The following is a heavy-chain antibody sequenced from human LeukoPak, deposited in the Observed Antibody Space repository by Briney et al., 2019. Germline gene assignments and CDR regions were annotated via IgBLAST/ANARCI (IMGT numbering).Heavy chain of an antibody. CDR2: IIPILGIA. V-gene: IGHV1-69*04. Sequence: SVKVSCKASGGTFSSYAISWVRQAPGQGLEWMGRIIPILGIANYAQKFQGRVTITTDKSTSTAYMELSSLRSEDTAVYYCARALFIKQQLVDFDYWGQGTLVTVSS. D-gene: IGHD6-13*01. CDR1: GGTFSSYA. CDR3: ARALFIKQQLVDFDY. J-gene: IGHJ4*02.